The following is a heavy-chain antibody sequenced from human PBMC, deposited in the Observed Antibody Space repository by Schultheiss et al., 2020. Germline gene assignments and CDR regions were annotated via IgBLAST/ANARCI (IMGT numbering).Heavy chain of an antibody. J-gene: IGHJ5*02. CDR3: ARQRSNGQWLT. D-gene: IGHD6-19*01. Sequence: GESLKISCKDSGYSFTNYWIGWVRQMSGKGLEWMAIIYPGDSDTRYSPSFQGQVTISADKSINTAYLQWSSLKASDTAMYYCARQRSNGQWLTWGQGNLVTVSS. CDR1: GYSFTNYW. CDR2: IYPGDSDT. V-gene: IGHV5-51*01.